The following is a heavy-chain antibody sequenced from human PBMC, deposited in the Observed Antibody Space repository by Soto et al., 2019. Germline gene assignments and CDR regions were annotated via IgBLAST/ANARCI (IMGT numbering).Heavy chain of an antibody. D-gene: IGHD6-13*01. Sequence: SETLSLTCSVSGGSISSGYYYWSWIRQYPGKGLEWMGYIYSSGNTYYNPSLKSRISISLDTAKNQFSLTVRSVTAADTAVYFCARIIAAASNWFDPWGQGTLVTVSS. CDR3: ARIIAAASNWFDP. V-gene: IGHV4-31*03. CDR1: GGSISSGYYY. CDR2: IYSSGNT. J-gene: IGHJ5*02.